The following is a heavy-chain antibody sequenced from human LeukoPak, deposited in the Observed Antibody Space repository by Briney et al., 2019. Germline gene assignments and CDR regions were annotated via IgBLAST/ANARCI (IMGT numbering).Heavy chain of an antibody. CDR3: ARLRSGYSSTFYYFDY. V-gene: IGHV4-38-2*01. Sequence: LETLSLTCAVSGYSISSGYYWGWIRQPPGKGLEWIGNIYHSGSTSYNSSLKSRVTISVDTSKNQFSLKLSSVTAADTAVYYCARLRSGYSSTFYYFDYWGQGTLVTVSS. CDR1: GYSISSGYY. D-gene: IGHD6-13*01. J-gene: IGHJ4*02. CDR2: IYHSGST.